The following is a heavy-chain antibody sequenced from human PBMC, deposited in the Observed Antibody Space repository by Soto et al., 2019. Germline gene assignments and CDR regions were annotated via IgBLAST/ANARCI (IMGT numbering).Heavy chain of an antibody. CDR3: ARRDIVATYRTYGIDV. Sequence: AGGSLRLSCAASGFTFSSYSMNWVRQAPGKGLEWVSYISSSSSTIYYADSVKGRFTISRDNAKNSLYLQMNSLRDEDTAVYYCARRDIVATYRTYGIDVWGQGTTVTVSS. J-gene: IGHJ6*02. V-gene: IGHV3-48*02. CDR1: GFTFSSYS. CDR2: ISSSSSTI. D-gene: IGHD5-12*01.